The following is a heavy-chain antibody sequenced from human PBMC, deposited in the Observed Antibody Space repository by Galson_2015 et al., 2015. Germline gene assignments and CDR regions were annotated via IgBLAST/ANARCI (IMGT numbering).Heavy chain of an antibody. D-gene: IGHD1-26*01. CDR2: ISYDGSNK. CDR3: ARASVGDGAFDI. CDR1: GFTFSSYA. V-gene: IGHV3-30-3*01. Sequence: SLRLSCAASGFTFSSYAMHWVRQAPGKGLEWMAVISYDGSNKYYADSVKGRFTISRDNSENTLYLQMNSLRAEDTAVYYCARASVGDGAFDIWGQGTMVTVSS. J-gene: IGHJ3*02.